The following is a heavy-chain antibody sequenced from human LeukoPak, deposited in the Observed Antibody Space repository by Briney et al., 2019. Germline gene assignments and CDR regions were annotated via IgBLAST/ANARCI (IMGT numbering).Heavy chain of an antibody. V-gene: IGHV3-30*02. CDR2: IRYDGSNK. D-gene: IGHD3-22*01. CDR1: GFTFSSYG. J-gene: IGHJ1*01. Sequence: GGSLRLSCAASGFTFSSYGMHWVRQAPGKGLEWVAFIRYDGSNKYYADSVKGRFTISRDNSKNTLYLQMNSLRAEDTDVYYCAKDLLDGYYYDSSGYQYFQHWGQGTLVTVSS. CDR3: AKDLLDGYYYDSSGYQYFQH.